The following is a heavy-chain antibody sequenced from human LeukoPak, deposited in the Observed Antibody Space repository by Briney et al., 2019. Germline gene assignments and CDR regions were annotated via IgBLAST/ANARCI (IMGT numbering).Heavy chain of an antibody. V-gene: IGHV1-8*01. Sequence: ASVKVSCKASGYTFTSYDINWVRQATGQGLEWMGWMNPNSGNTGYAQKFQGRVTMTRNTSISTAYMELSSLRSEDTAVYYCARGLPTRGWPMVVTMYDWGQGTLVTVSS. CDR3: ARGLPTRGWPMVVTMYD. D-gene: IGHD4-23*01. J-gene: IGHJ4*02. CDR1: GYTFTSYD. CDR2: MNPNSGNT.